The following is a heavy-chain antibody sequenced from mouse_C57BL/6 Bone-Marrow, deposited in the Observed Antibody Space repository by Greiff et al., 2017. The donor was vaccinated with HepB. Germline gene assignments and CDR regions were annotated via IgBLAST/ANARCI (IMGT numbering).Heavy chain of an antibody. J-gene: IGHJ4*01. CDR1: GYTFTSYW. CDR2: IHPSDSDT. D-gene: IGHD1-3*01. Sequence: QVQLQQPGAELVKPGASVKVSCKASGYTFTSYWMHWVKQRPGQGLEWIGRIHPSDSDTNYNQKFKGKATLTVDNSSSTAYMQLSSLTSEDSAVYYCAILGAPLAMDYWGQGTSVTVSS. CDR3: AILGAPLAMDY. V-gene: IGHV1-74*01.